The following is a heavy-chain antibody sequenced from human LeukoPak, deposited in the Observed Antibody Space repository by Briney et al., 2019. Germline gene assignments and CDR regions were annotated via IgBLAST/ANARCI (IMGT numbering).Heavy chain of an antibody. CDR2: LKQDGSEK. CDR1: GFTFSSYW. V-gene: IGHV3-7*01. Sequence: PGGSLRLSCAASGFTFSSYWMSWVRQAPGKGLEWVANLKQDGSEKYYVDSVKGRFTISRDNAKNSLYLQMNSLRAEETAVYYCASFTIFGPYYYYYYMDVWGKGTTVTVSS. D-gene: IGHD3-3*01. J-gene: IGHJ6*03. CDR3: ASFTIFGPYYYYYYMDV.